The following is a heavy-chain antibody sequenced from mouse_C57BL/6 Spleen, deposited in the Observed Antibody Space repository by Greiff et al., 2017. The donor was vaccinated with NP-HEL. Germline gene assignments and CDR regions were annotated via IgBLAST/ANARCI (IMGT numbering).Heavy chain of an antibody. D-gene: IGHD2-4*01. CDR1: GYAFSSSW. CDR3: AIYDYDGDY. Sequence: QVQLKESGPELVKPGASVKISCKASGYAFSSSWMNWVKQRPGKGLEWIGRIYPGDGDTNYNGKFKGKATLTADKSSSTAYMQLSRLTSEDSAVYFCAIYDYDGDYWGQGTTLTVSS. CDR2: IYPGDGDT. J-gene: IGHJ2*01. V-gene: IGHV1-82*01.